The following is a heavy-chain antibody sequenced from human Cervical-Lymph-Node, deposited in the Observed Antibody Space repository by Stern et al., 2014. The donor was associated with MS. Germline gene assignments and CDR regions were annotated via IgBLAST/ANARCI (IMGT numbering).Heavy chain of an antibody. D-gene: IGHD2-8*01. CDR3: ARDYEDTSMLFDH. CDR2: ISYDGNHK. J-gene: IGHJ4*02. Sequence: VQLGESGGAVVQPGRSLRLSCAASGFTFRSYGMHWVRQAPGKGLEWVTVISYDGNHKYYAASVKGRFTISRDNSKNTLHLQMNSVTPDDTAIYYCARDYEDTSMLFDHWGQGTLVTVSS. V-gene: IGHV3-30*03. CDR1: GFTFRSYG.